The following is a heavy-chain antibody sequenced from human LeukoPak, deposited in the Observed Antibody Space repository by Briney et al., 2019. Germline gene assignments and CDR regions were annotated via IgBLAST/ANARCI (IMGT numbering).Heavy chain of an antibody. CDR2: LYSDGNT. V-gene: IGHV3-53*01. D-gene: IGHD1-14*01. CDR3: ARGVEPLAANTLAY. CDR1: GFIFSSYV. J-gene: IGHJ4*02. Sequence: PGGSLRLSCAASGFIFSSYVMSWVRQAPGKGLEWVSVLYSDGNTKYADSVQGRFTISRDNSKNTLYLEMNSLSPDDTAVYYCARGVEPLAANTLAYWGQGTLVTVSS.